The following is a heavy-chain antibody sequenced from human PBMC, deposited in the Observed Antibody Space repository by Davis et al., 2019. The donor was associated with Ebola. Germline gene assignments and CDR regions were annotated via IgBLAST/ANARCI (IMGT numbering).Heavy chain of an antibody. CDR3: ARARITMVQGVIPRGFDY. Sequence: GGSLRLSCAASGFTFSSYWMSWVRQAPGKGLEWVANIKQDGSEKYYVDSVKGRFTIARDNAKNSLYLQMNSLRAEDTAVYYCARARITMVQGVIPRGFDYWGQRTLVTVSS. CDR1: GFTFSSYW. V-gene: IGHV3-7*01. J-gene: IGHJ4*02. D-gene: IGHD3-10*01. CDR2: IKQDGSEK.